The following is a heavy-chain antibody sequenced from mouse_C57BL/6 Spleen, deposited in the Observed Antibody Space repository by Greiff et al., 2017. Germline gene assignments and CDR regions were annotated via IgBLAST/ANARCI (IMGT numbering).Heavy chain of an antibody. D-gene: IGHD1-1*01. CDR1: GYTFTEYT. Sequence: QVHVKQSGAELVKPGASVKLSCKASGYTFTEYTIHWVKQRSGQGLEWIGWFYPGSGSIKYNEKFKDKATLTADKSSSTVSMELSRLTSEDSAVYFCARHENYYGSGYFDVWGTGTTVTVSS. V-gene: IGHV1-62-2*01. CDR2: FYPGSGSI. CDR3: ARHENYYGSGYFDV. J-gene: IGHJ1*03.